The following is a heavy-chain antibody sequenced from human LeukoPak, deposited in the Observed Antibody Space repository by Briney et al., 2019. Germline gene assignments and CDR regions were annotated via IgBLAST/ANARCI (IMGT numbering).Heavy chain of an antibody. Sequence: GGSLRLSCAASGFTFSSYSMHWVRQAPGKGLEWVAVIWYDGSNKYYADSVKGRFTISRDNSKNTLYLQMNSLRAEDTAVYYCARKGRSGYWGDYWGQGTLVTVSS. CDR1: GFTFSSYS. D-gene: IGHD3-22*01. V-gene: IGHV3-33*01. J-gene: IGHJ4*02. CDR3: ARKGRSGYWGDY. CDR2: IWYDGSNK.